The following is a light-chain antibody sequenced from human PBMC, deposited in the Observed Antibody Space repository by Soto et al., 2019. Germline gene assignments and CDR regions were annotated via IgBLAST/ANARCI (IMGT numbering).Light chain of an antibody. V-gene: IGKV1-5*03. CDR3: QQYNTYPLT. CDR2: KAS. Sequence: DIQMTQSPSTLSASVGDRVTITCRASQSISNWLACYQQKPGKAPKLLIYKASSLESGVPSSFSGSGSGTEFTITISSLQTDDFATYYCQQYNTYPLTFGGGTKVEIK. J-gene: IGKJ4*01. CDR1: QSISNW.